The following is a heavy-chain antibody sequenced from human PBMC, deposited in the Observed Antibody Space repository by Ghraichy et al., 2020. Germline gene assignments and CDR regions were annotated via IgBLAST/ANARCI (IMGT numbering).Heavy chain of an antibody. CDR3: ARVGGYYYETNLYYYFDS. Sequence: GSLRLSCTVSGGSISSYSWNWIRQPPGKGLEWIGDINDSGSAKYNPSLKGRVTISLDTSRNQFSLKLSSVIAAEPAVYYCARVGGYYYETNLYYYFDSWGQGTLVTVSS. CDR1: GGSISSYS. CDR2: INDSGSA. J-gene: IGHJ4*02. D-gene: IGHD3-22*01. V-gene: IGHV4-59*01.